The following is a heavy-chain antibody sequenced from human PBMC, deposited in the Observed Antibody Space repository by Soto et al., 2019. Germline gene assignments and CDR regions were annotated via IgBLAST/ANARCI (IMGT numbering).Heavy chain of an antibody. V-gene: IGHV4-59*01. Sequence: SETLSLTCTVSGGSLGSYYWSWIRQPPGKGLEWIGYVFYTGRANYNASLKSRVSISLDTSNYQFSLKLSSVTAADMAVYYCARGGDGPMPTNPYYYNGMDVWGPGTTVTVSS. CDR3: ARGGDGPMPTNPYYYNGMDV. J-gene: IGHJ6*02. CDR2: VFYTGRA. CDR1: GGSLGSYY. D-gene: IGHD2-21*02.